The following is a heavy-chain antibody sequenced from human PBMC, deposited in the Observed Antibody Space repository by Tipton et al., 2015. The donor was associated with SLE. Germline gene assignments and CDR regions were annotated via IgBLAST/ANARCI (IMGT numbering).Heavy chain of an antibody. CDR2: IYENGGT. CDR3: ASRLCPNGVCAFDY. CDR1: GDSISSGRHY. V-gene: IGHV4-61*09. D-gene: IGHD2-8*01. J-gene: IGHJ4*01. Sequence: TLSLTCTVSGDSISSGRHYWSWIRQPAGKGLEWIGHIYENGGTNYNPSLRSRVTMSVDTSKNQFSLDLTSLTAADTAVYYCASRLCPNGVCAFDYWG.